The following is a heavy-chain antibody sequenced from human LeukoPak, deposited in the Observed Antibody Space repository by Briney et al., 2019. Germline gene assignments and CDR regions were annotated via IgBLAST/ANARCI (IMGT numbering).Heavy chain of an antibody. J-gene: IGHJ4*02. CDR3: ARGWYYYDSSGYSYFDY. Sequence: GASVNVSCKASGYTFTSYAMHWVRQAPGQRLEWMGRINAGNGNTKYSQKFQGRVTITRDTSASTAYMELSSLRSEDTAVYYCARGWYYYDSSGYSYFDYWGQGTLVTVSS. D-gene: IGHD3-22*01. CDR2: INAGNGNT. CDR1: GYTFTSYA. V-gene: IGHV1-3*01.